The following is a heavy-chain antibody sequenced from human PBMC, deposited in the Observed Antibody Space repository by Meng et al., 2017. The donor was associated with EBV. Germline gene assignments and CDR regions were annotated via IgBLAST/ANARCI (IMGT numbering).Heavy chain of an antibody. J-gene: IGHJ4*02. CDR3: TRMSSPLDY. CDR1: GFTFSGSA. V-gene: IGHV3-73*02. D-gene: IGHD2-2*01. CDR2: IRSKAKSYAT. Sequence: EVQLVESGGGWVQPVGSLKLSCAASGFTFSGSAMHWVRQAPGKGLEWVGRIRSKAKSYATAYAASVKGRFTISRDDSKNTAYLQMNSLKTEDTAVYYCTRMSSPLDYWGQGTLVTVFS.